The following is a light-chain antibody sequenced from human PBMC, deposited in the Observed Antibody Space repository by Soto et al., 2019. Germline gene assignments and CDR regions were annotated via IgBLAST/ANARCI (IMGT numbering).Light chain of an antibody. CDR3: AVWDDSLDGVV. V-gene: IGLV1-44*01. CDR1: SSNIGINT. Sequence: QSVLTQPPSASATPGQRVAISCFGRSSNIGINTVNWYRQLPGTAPKLIIHTGNQRPSGVPDRFSGSKSGTSAALAISALQSEDEADYYCAVWDDSLDGVVFGGGTKLTVL. J-gene: IGLJ3*02. CDR2: TGN.